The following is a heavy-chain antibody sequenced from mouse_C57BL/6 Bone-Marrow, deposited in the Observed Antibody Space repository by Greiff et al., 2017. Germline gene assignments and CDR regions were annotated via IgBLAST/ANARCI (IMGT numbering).Heavy chain of an antibody. CDR3: ARSRGSSYEYYAMDY. D-gene: IGHD1-1*01. CDR2: IYPGSGNT. V-gene: IGHV1-76*01. J-gene: IGHJ4*01. Sequence: VQLQQSGAELVRPGASVKLSCKASGYTFTDYYINWVKQRPGQGLEWIARIYPGSGNTYYNEKFKGKATLTAEKYSSPAYMQLCSLTSEDSAVYFCARSRGSSYEYYAMDYWGQGTSVTVSS. CDR1: GYTFTDYY.